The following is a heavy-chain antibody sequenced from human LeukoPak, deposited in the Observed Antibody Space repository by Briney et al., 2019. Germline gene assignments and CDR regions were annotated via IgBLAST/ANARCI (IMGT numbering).Heavy chain of an antibody. Sequence: GGSLRLSCAASGFTFSSYGMHWVRQAPGKGLERVAFIRYDGSNKYYADSVKGRFAISRDNSKNTLYLQMNSLRAEDTAVYYCARGWELRKYFDYWGQGTLVTVSS. V-gene: IGHV3-30*02. CDR2: IRYDGSNK. CDR1: GFTFSSYG. CDR3: ARGWELRKYFDY. D-gene: IGHD1-26*01. J-gene: IGHJ4*02.